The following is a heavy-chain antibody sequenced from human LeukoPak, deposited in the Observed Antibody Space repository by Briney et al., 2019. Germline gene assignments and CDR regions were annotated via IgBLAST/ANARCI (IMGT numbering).Heavy chain of an antibody. Sequence: ASVKVSCKASGYTFTSYYMHWVRQAPGQGLEWMGIINPSGGSTSYAQKFQGRVTMTRDTSTSTVYMELSSLRSEDTAVYYCARDTPQSFGIYSNYVPLDYWGQGTLVTVSS. CDR3: ARDTPQSFGIYSNYVPLDY. CDR2: INPSGGST. J-gene: IGHJ4*02. D-gene: IGHD4-11*01. V-gene: IGHV1-46*01. CDR1: GYTFTSYY.